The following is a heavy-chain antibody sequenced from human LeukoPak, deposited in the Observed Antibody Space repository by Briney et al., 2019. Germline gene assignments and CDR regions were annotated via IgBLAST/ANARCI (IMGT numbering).Heavy chain of an antibody. V-gene: IGHV4-59*04. Sequence: PGGSLRLSCAASGYTFSNAWMSWIRQPPGKGLEWIGNIYYSGSTYYNVSLKSRVTISEDTSKNQFSLRLSSVTAADTAVYYCVRGTTVTSDGYWGQGTLVTVSS. D-gene: IGHD4-17*01. CDR2: IYYSGST. CDR3: VRGTTVTSDGY. CDR1: GYTFSNAW. J-gene: IGHJ4*02.